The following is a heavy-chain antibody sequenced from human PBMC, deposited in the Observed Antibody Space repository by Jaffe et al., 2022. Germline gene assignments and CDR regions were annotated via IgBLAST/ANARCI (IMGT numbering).Heavy chain of an antibody. D-gene: IGHD5-12*01. J-gene: IGHJ3*02. CDR2: IRYDGSNK. CDR1: GFTFSSYG. CDR3: AKLVVATVWAAFDI. V-gene: IGHV3-30*02. Sequence: QVQLVESGGGVVQPGGSLRLSCAASGFTFSSYGMHWVRQAPGKGLEWVAFIRYDGSNKYYADSVKGRFTISRDNSKNTLYLQMNSLRAEDTAVYYCAKLVVATVWAAFDIWGQGTMVTVSS.